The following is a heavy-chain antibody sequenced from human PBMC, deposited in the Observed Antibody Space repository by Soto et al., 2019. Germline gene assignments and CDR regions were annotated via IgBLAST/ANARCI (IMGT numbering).Heavy chain of an antibody. V-gene: IGHV3-30*18. CDR2: ISYDGSNK. J-gene: IGHJ4*02. Sequence: QVQLVESGGGVVQPGRSLRLSCAASGFTFSSYGMHWVRQAPGKGLEWVAVISYDGSNKYYADSVKGRFTISRDNSKNTLYLQMNSLRAEDTAVYYCAKDPSSVVITTWGYLDYWGQGTLVTVSS. D-gene: IGHD3-22*01. CDR3: AKDPSSVVITTWGYLDY. CDR1: GFTFSSYG.